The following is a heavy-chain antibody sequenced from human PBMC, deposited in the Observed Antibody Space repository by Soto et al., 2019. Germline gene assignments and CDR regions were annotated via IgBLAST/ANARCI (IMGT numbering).Heavy chain of an antibody. CDR1: GGTFSSYA. D-gene: IGHD3-16*02. CDR2: IIPIFGTA. J-gene: IGHJ6*02. Sequence: ASVKVSCKASGGTFSSYAISWVRQAPGQGLEWMGGIIPIFGTANYAQKFQGRVTITADKSTSTAYMELSSLRSEDTAVYYCASRVRLGELSPYYYYGMDVWG. V-gene: IGHV1-69*06. CDR3: ASRVRLGELSPYYYYGMDV.